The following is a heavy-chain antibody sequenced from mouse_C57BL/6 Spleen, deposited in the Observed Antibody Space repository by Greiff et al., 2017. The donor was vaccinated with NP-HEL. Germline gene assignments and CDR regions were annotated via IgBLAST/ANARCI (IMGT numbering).Heavy chain of an antibody. D-gene: IGHD1-1*01. CDR1: GFSLTSYG. CDR3: ARNHYGSSYWYFDV. J-gene: IGHJ1*03. V-gene: IGHV2-2*01. CDR2: IWSGGST. Sequence: VQLVESGPGLVQPSQSLSITCTVSGFSLTSYGVHWVRQSPGKGLEWLGVIWSGGSTDYNAAFISRLSISKDNSKSQVFFKMNSLQADDTAIYYCARNHYGSSYWYFDVWGTGTTVTVSS.